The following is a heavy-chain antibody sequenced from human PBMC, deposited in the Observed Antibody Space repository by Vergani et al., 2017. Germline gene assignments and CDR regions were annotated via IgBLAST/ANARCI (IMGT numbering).Heavy chain of an antibody. Sequence: QVQLVQSGSELKKPGASVKVSCKASGYTFTSYVMNWVRQAPGQGLEWMGWINTNTGNPTYAQGFTGRFVLSLDTSVSTAYLQISSLKAEDTAVYYCARDLGVIQLWLHYYYGMDVWGQGTTVTVSS. CDR2: INTNTGNP. CDR1: GYTFTSYV. V-gene: IGHV7-4-1*02. CDR3: ARDLGVIQLWLHYYYGMDV. J-gene: IGHJ6*02. D-gene: IGHD5-18*01.